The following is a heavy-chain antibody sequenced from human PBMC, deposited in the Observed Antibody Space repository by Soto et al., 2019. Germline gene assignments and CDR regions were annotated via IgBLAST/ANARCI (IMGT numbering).Heavy chain of an antibody. Sequence: GWSLRLSCAASGFTVSSNYMSWVRQAPGKGLEWVSVIYSGGSTYYADSVKGRFTISRHNSKNTLYLQMNSLRAEDTAVYYCARDLRESITGTSYYYGMDVWGQGTTVTVSS. V-gene: IGHV3-53*04. D-gene: IGHD1-20*01. CDR3: ARDLRESITGTSYYYGMDV. CDR2: IYSGGST. J-gene: IGHJ6*02. CDR1: GFTVSSNY.